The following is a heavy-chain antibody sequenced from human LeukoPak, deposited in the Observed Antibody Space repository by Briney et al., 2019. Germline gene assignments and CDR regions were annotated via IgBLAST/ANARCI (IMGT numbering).Heavy chain of an antibody. D-gene: IGHD2-21*02. V-gene: IGHV1-18*01. Sequence: ASVKVSCKASGYTFSSYGINWVRQAPGQGLEWMGWISVINNGNTRYAQNLQGRLTMTTDTSTATAYMELRSLRSDDTAVYYCSREFPFCGADCFSGVFDIWGQGTMVTVS. J-gene: IGHJ3*02. CDR3: SREFPFCGADCFSGVFDI. CDR2: ISVINNGNT. CDR1: GYTFSSYG.